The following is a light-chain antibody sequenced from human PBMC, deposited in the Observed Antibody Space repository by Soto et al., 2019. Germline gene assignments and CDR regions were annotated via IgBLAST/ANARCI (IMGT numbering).Light chain of an antibody. CDR3: QQSYSSPYT. V-gene: IGKV1-39*01. CDR2: AAS. CDR1: QSISNY. Sequence: DIQMTQSPSSLSASVGDRVTITCRASQSISNYLNWYQQKPGKAPNLLIYAASSLQSGVPSRFSGSGSGTGFTLTISSLQPEDFAPYYCQQSYSSPYTFGQGTKLEIK. J-gene: IGKJ2*01.